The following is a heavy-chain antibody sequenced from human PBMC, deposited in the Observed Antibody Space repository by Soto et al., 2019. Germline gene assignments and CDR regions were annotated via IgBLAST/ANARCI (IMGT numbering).Heavy chain of an antibody. CDR3: ARARLDTPALDY. D-gene: IGHD2-2*01. Sequence: QVQLVESGGGVVQPGRSLRLSCAASGFTFSPYAMHWVRQAPGKGLEWVAVISYDGNNKNYADSMKGRLAISRDNSRNPLYLQMNSPRAEDTAVYYCARARLDTPALDYWGQGTLVTVSS. CDR1: GFTFSPYA. V-gene: IGHV3-30*09. CDR2: ISYDGNNK. J-gene: IGHJ4*02.